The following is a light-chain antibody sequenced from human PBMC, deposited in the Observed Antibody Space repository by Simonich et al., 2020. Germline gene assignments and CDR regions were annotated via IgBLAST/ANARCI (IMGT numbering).Light chain of an antibody. CDR1: SSDVGGYNL. CDR2: DVS. V-gene: IGLV2-14*02. J-gene: IGLJ2*01. Sequence: QSALTQPASVSGSPGQSITISCTGTSSDVGGYNLVSWYQQHPGKAPKLMIYDVSKRPSGVSNRFSGSKSGNTASLTISGLQAEDEADYYCSSYTSSSSVVFGGGTKLTVL. CDR3: SSYTSSSSVV.